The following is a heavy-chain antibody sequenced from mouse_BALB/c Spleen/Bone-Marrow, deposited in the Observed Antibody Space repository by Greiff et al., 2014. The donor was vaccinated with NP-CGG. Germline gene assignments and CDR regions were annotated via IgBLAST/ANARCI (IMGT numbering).Heavy chain of an antibody. V-gene: IGHV5-17*02. CDR1: GFTFSSFG. Sequence: DVMLVESGGGLVQPGGSRKLSCAASGFTFSSFGIHWVRQAPEKGLEWVAYISSDSSTIYYADTVKGRFTISRDNPKNTLFLQMTSLRSEDTAMYYCARSNYVGYYAMDYWGQGTSVTVPS. CDR3: ARSNYVGYYAMDY. CDR2: ISSDSSTI. D-gene: IGHD1-1*01. J-gene: IGHJ4*01.